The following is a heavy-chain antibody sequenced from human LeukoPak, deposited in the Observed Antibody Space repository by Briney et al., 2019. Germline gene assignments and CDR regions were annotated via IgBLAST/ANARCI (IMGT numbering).Heavy chain of an antibody. J-gene: IGHJ4*02. CDR3: ARVPRGIAVAGPLVFDY. CDR2: IYPSGNT. Sequence: SETLSLTCSVSGGSFSNHFWSWVRQPAGKGLEWIGRIYPSGNTNYNPSLKSRDTISVDTSKNQFSLKLSSVTAADTAVYYCARVPRGIAVAGPLVFDYWGQGTLVTVSS. CDR1: GGSFSNHF. V-gene: IGHV4-4*07. D-gene: IGHD6-19*01.